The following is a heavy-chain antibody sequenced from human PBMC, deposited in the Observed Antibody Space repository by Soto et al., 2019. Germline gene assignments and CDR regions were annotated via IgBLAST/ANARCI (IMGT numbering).Heavy chain of an antibody. D-gene: IGHD2-2*02. V-gene: IGHV1-18*04. Sequence: QVQLVQSGAEVKKPGASVKVSCNASGYTFTSYGISWVRQAPGQGLEWMGWISAYNGNTNYAQKLQGRVTMTTDTSTSTAYMELRSLRSDDTAVYYCARRDCSSTSGYRSHAFDIWGQGKMVTVSS. CDR3: ARRDCSSTSGYRSHAFDI. CDR1: GYTFTSYG. J-gene: IGHJ3*02. CDR2: ISAYNGNT.